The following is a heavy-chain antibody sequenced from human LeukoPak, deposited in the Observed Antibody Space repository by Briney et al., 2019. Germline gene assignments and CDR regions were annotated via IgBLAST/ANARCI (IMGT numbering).Heavy chain of an antibody. J-gene: IGHJ4*02. V-gene: IGHV3-23*01. CDR1: GLTFSNYA. Sequence: PGGSLRLSCVVTGLTFSNYAMSWVRQAPGKGPEWVSDISGSSGVTHFADSVRGRFSISRDNSKNTLYLQMSSLRAEDTAVYYCAKGPLTEVPGTTWDYWGQGTLLTVSS. CDR3: AKGPLTEVPGTTWDY. CDR2: ISGSSGVT. D-gene: IGHD6-19*01.